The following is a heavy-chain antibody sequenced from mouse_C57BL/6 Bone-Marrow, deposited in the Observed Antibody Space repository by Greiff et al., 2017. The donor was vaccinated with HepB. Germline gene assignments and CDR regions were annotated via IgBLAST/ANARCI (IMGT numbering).Heavy chain of an antibody. V-gene: IGHV1-81*01. CDR3: ARRRGLYYYGLDY. Sequence: VQLQQSGAELARPGASVKLSCKASGYTFTSYGISWVKQRTGQGLEWIGEIYPRSGNTYYNEKFKGKATLTADKSASTAYMELRSLTSEDSAVYFCARRRGLYYYGLDYWGQGTSVTVSS. CDR2: IYPRSGNT. D-gene: IGHD1-1*02. J-gene: IGHJ4*01. CDR1: GYTFTSYG.